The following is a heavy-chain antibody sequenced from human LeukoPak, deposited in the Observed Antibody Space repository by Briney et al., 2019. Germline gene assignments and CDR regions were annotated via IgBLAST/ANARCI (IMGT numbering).Heavy chain of an antibody. V-gene: IGHV3-66*01. CDR3: ARVFGITAFDI. J-gene: IGHJ3*02. CDR1: GFTVSSNY. Sequence: PGGPLRLSCAASGFTVSSNYMSWVRQAPGKGLEWVSVIYSGGDTYYADSVKGRFTISRDNSKNTLYLQMNSLRAEDTAVYYCARVFGITAFDIWGQGTMVTVSS. CDR2: IYSGGDT. D-gene: IGHD3-16*01.